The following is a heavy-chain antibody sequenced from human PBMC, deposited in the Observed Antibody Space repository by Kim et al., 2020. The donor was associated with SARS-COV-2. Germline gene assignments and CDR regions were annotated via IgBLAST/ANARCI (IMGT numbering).Heavy chain of an antibody. CDR1: GFIFSSYD. Sequence: GGSLRLSCVVSGFIFSSYDLHWVRLGTGEGLEWVSAIGAGGDTYYSDSVKGRFTISRENAKNSLYLQMNSLRAGDTAVYYCAREIQGGSYSTNYIHGLDVWGQGTAVTVSS. CDR3: AREIQGGSYSTNYIHGLDV. D-gene: IGHD1-26*01. CDR2: IGAGGDT. J-gene: IGHJ6*02. V-gene: IGHV3-13*01.